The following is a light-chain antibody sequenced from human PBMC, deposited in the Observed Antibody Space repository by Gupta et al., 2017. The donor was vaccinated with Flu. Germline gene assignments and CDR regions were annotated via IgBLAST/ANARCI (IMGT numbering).Light chain of an antibody. CDR1: QSLFLTSNNLNY. CDR3: QQCYTIPPT. Sequence: NCKSSQSLFLTSNNLNYFAWSQHKPGRPPKLLIYWASTRESGVPARFSGSGSVSNFTLTINSLQAEDVAVYYCQQCYTIPPTFGQGTQLEIK. V-gene: IGKV4-1*01. CDR2: WAS. J-gene: IGKJ5*01.